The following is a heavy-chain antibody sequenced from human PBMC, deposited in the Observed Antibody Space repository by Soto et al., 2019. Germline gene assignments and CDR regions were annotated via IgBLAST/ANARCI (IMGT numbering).Heavy chain of an antibody. CDR1: GYTFTSYA. Sequence: QVPLVQSGAEVKKPGASVKVSCKASGYTFTSYAMHWVRQAPGQRLEWMGWINAGNGNTKYSQKFQGRVTITRDTSASTAYMELSSLRSEDTAVYYCARVSNRAWQLPSYYFDYWGQGTLVTVSS. V-gene: IGHV1-3*01. J-gene: IGHJ4*02. CDR2: INAGNGNT. D-gene: IGHD2-15*01. CDR3: ARVSNRAWQLPSYYFDY.